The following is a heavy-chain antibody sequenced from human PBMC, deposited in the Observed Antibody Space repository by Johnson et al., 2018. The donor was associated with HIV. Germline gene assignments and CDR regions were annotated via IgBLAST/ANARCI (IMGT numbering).Heavy chain of an antibody. J-gene: IGHJ3*02. CDR3: AKDLGERECEELASNYYDFGRDYPCQDPRGVVGTFDI. D-gene: IGHD3-3*01. CDR1: GFTFDDYG. Sequence: VQLVESGGGVVRPGGSLRLSCAASGFTFDDYGMSWVRQGPGKGLEWVYGINWNGGGTGYADSVKGRFTISRDNSKDTLYLQMDGRRPEDTALYYWAKDLGERECEELASNYYDFGRDYPCQDPRGVVGTFDIWGQGTMVTVSS. V-gene: IGHV3-20*04. CDR2: INWNGGGT.